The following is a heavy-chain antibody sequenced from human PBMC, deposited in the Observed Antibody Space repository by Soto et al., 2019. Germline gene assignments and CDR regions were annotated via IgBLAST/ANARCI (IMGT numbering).Heavy chain of an antibody. D-gene: IGHD6-13*01. CDR2: ISRSGTYI. CDR3: ARRSVLAAASSDY. V-gene: IGHV3-21*01. CDR1: GFTFSSHA. J-gene: IGHJ4*02. Sequence: GGSLRLPCAASGFTFSSHAMSWVRQAPGKGLEWVSVISRSGTYIYYADSVKGRFTISRDDAKNSLYLQMNSLRAEDTAVYYCARRSVLAAASSDYRGQGILVTVS.